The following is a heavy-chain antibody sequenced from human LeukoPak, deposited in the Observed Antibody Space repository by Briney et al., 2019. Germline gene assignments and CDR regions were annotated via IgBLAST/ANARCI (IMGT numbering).Heavy chain of an antibody. CDR1: GFTFSSYS. J-gene: IGHJ4*02. CDR2: ISSSSSYI. Sequence: GGSLRLSCAASGFTFSSYSMNWVRQAPGKGLEWVSSISSSSSYIYYADSVKGRFTISRDKAKNSLYLQMNSLRAEDTAVYYCARGCSGGSCYWNYWGQGTLVTVSS. D-gene: IGHD2-15*01. CDR3: ARGCSGGSCYWNY. V-gene: IGHV3-21*01.